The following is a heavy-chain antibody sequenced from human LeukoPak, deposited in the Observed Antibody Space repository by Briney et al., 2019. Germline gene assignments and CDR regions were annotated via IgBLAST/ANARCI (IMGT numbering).Heavy chain of an antibody. J-gene: IGHJ3*02. CDR1: GGSISRYY. CDR3: ARSDYHNSGSHTVFDAFDI. Sequence: PSETLSLTCTVSGGSISRYYWSWIRRPPGKGLEWIGYIDDSGNTNYNPSLKSLVTISVDKSKNQFSLKLSFVTAADTAMYYCARSDYHNSGSHTVFDAFDIWGQGTRVTVSS. CDR2: IDDSGNT. D-gene: IGHD3-10*01. V-gene: IGHV4-59*01.